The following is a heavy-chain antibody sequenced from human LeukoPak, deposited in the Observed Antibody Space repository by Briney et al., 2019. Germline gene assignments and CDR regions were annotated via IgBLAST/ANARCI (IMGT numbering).Heavy chain of an antibody. Sequence: SETLSLTCAVSGNSLSSGYYWGWIRQTPGKGLEWIGSIYHSGSTYYNPSLKSRVTISVDTSKNQFSPNLRSVTAADTAVYYCAGQYDSSAYFFYWGQGTLVTVSS. V-gene: IGHV4-38-2*01. CDR2: IYHSGST. CDR1: GNSLSSGYY. CDR3: AGQYDSSAYFFY. D-gene: IGHD3-22*01. J-gene: IGHJ4*02.